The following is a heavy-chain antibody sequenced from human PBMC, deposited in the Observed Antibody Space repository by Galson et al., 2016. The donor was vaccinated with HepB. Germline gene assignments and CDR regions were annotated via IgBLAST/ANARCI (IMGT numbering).Heavy chain of an antibody. V-gene: IGHV1-58*01. CDR3: AAPGIVATGSYYYGMDV. J-gene: IGHJ6*02. Sequence: SVKVSCKASGFTFTSSAVQWVRQARGQRLEWIGWIVVGSGNTNYAQKFQERVTITRDMSTSTAYMELSSLRSEDTAVYYCAAPGIVATGSYYYGMDVWGQGTTVTVSS. CDR1: GFTFTSSA. CDR2: IVVGSGNT. D-gene: IGHD5-12*01.